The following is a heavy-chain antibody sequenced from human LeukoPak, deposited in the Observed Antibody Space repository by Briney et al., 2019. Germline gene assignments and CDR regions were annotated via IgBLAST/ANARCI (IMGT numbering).Heavy chain of an antibody. CDR3: AGDKSCAS. CDR1: GFTFSNYW. J-gene: IGHJ4*02. CDR2: IKQDGSEK. V-gene: IGHV3-7*01. D-gene: IGHD3-16*01. Sequence: GGSLRLSCAASGFTFSNYWMRWVRQAPGKGLEWVASIKQDGSEKYYVDSVKGRFTISRDNAKNSLYLQMNSLRAENTAVYFCAGDKSCASWGQGTLVTVSS.